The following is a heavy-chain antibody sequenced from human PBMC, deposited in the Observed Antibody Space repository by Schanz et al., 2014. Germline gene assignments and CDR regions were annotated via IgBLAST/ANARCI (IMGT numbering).Heavy chain of an antibody. CDR3: ARQGTTRFQYYMDV. CDR2: IYYNGGTP. CDR1: GGSISSSNW. V-gene: IGHV4-4*02. Sequence: QVQLQESGPGLVKPSGTLSLTCAVSGGSISSSNWWSWVRQPPGKGLEWIGSIYYNGGTPLYTPSLKSRATISADTSKNHFSLKLTSVAAADTAVYYCARQGTTRFQYYMDVWGEGTSVFVS. D-gene: IGHD1-1*01. J-gene: IGHJ6*03.